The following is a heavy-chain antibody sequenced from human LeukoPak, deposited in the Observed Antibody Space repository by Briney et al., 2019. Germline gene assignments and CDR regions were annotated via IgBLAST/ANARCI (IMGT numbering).Heavy chain of an antibody. J-gene: IGHJ4*02. CDR2: IYYSGST. CDR1: GGSISSYY. Sequence: SETLSLTCTVSGGSISSYYWSWIRQPPGKGLEWIGYIYYSGSTNYNPSLKSRVTISVDTSKNQFSLKLSSVTAADTAVYYCARENSGYSYGYYLDYWGQGTLVTVSS. CDR3: ARENSGYSYGYYLDY. D-gene: IGHD5-18*01. V-gene: IGHV4-59*01.